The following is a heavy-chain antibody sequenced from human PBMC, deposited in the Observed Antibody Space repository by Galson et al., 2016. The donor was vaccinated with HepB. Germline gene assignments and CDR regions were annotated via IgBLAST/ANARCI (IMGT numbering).Heavy chain of an antibody. D-gene: IGHD2-15*01. CDR3: ARVGSARRGGMDV. J-gene: IGHJ6*02. V-gene: IGHV3-21*01. CDR2: ISRGSTYT. CDR1: EFSFRNYS. Sequence: SLRLSCAASEFSFRNYSMNWVRQAPGKGLEWVASISRGSTYTPHADSVKGRFTISRDNAKNSLYLQMNGLGVEDTAVYYCARVGSARRGGMDVWGQGTTVTVSS.